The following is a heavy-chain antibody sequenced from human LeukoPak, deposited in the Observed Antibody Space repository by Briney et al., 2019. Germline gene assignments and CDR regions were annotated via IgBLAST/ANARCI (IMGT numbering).Heavy chain of an antibody. CDR3: ARDFYHDSSGSSFDY. CDR2: ISSSSSYI. J-gene: IGHJ4*02. D-gene: IGHD3-22*01. V-gene: IGHV3-21*01. Sequence: PGGSLRLSCAASGFTFSCYSMNWVRQAPGKGLEWVSSISSSSSYIYYADSVKGRFTISRDNAKNSLYLQMNSLRAEDTAVYYCARDFYHDSSGSSFDYWGQGTLVTVSS. CDR1: GFTFSCYS.